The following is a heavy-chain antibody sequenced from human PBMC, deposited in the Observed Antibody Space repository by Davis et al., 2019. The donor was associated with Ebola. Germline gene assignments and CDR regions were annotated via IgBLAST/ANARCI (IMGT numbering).Heavy chain of an antibody. J-gene: IGHJ4*02. Sequence: HTGGSLRLSCAASGFTFSNYWMHWVRQAPGKGLVWVSRINSDGTTTTYADFVKGRFTISRDNAKNTLYLQMNSLRTEDTAVYYCARGGYSGYDNYLDYWGQRTLVTVSS. D-gene: IGHD5-12*01. V-gene: IGHV3-74*03. CDR2: INSDGTTT. CDR3: ARGGYSGYDNYLDY. CDR1: GFTFSNYW.